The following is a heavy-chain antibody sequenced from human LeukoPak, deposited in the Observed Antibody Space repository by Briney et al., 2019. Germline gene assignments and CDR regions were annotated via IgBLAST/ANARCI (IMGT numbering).Heavy chain of an antibody. CDR1: GGSVSSDY. V-gene: IGHV4-59*02. Sequence: SETLSLTCTVSGGSVSSDYWNWIRQPPGKGLEWIGYISYSGTTNYNPSLKSRVTISVDMSKNQFSLKLSSVTAADTAVYYCARGGRRGIAVAGTFDYWGQGTLVTVSS. D-gene: IGHD6-19*01. CDR3: ARGGRRGIAVAGTFDY. CDR2: ISYSGTT. J-gene: IGHJ4*02.